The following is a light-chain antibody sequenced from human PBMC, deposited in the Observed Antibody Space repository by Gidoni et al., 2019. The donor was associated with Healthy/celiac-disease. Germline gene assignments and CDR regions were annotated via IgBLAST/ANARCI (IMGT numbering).Light chain of an antibody. CDR3: QQYDNPGF. CDR2: DAS. V-gene: IGKV1-33*01. J-gene: IGKJ3*01. Sequence: DIQMTQSPSSLSASVGDRVTITCQASQDISNYLNWYQQKPGKAPKLLIYDASNLETGVPSRFSGSGSGTDFTFTISSLQPEDIATYYCQQYDNPGFFGPGTKVDIK. CDR1: QDISNY.